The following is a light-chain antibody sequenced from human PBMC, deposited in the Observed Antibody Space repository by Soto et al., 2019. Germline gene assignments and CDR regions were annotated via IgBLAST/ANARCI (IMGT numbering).Light chain of an antibody. CDR2: GAS. Sequence: EIELTQSPGTLSLSPGERATLSCRASQSVSSSYLAWYQQKPGQAPRLLIYGASSRATGIPDRFSGSGSGTDFTLTISRLEPDDFAVYYCQQYSSSPDTFGQGTKLEIK. J-gene: IGKJ2*01. CDR3: QQYSSSPDT. V-gene: IGKV3-20*01. CDR1: QSVSSSY.